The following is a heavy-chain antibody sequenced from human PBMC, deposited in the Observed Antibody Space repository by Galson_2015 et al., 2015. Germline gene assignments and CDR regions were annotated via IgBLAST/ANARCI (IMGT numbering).Heavy chain of an antibody. CDR1: GFTFSSYW. D-gene: IGHD3-16*01. CDR2: ISSSSSYI. CDR3: ARRITGGDAFDI. Sequence: SLRLSCAASGFTFSSYWMSWVRQAPGKGLEWVSSISSSSSYIYYADSVKGRFTISRDNAKNSLYLQMNSLRAEDTAVYYCARRITGGDAFDIWGQGTMVTVSS. V-gene: IGHV3-21*01. J-gene: IGHJ3*02.